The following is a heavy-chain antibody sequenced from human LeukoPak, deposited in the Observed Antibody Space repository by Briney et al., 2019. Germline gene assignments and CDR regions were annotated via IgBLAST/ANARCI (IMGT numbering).Heavy chain of an antibody. CDR3: ARGKLLRYFDWLSRTADAFDI. Sequence: SETLSLTWTVSGXSISSGGYYWSWIRQHPGKGLEWIGYIYYSGSTYYNPSLKSRVTISVDTSKNQFSLKLSSVTAADTAVYYCARGKLLRYFDWLSRTADAFDIWGQGTMVTVSS. J-gene: IGHJ3*02. CDR1: GXSISSGGYY. D-gene: IGHD3-9*01. V-gene: IGHV4-31*02. CDR2: IYYSGST.